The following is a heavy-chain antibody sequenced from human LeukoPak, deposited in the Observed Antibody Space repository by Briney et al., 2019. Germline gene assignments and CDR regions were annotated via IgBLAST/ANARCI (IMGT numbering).Heavy chain of an antibody. V-gene: IGHV1-2*02. Sequence: GASVKVSCKASGYTFTGYYMHWVRQAPGQGLEWMGWINPNSGGTNYAQKFQGRVTMTRDTSISTAYMELSRLRSDDTAVYYCAREHYGSGSGAIDYWGQGTLVTVSS. D-gene: IGHD3-10*01. J-gene: IGHJ4*02. CDR1: GYTFTGYY. CDR2: INPNSGGT. CDR3: AREHYGSGSGAIDY.